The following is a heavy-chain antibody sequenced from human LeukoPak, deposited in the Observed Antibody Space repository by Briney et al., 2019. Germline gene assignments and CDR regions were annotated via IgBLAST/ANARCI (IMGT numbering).Heavy chain of an antibody. CDR3: AREPYSGNYGNYYYYYMDV. J-gene: IGHJ6*03. Sequence: SVKVSCKASGGTFSSYAISWVRQAPGQGLEWMGGIIPIFGTANYAQKFRGRVTITADKSTRTAYMELNSLGPEDTAVYYCAREPYSGNYGNYYYYYMDVWGKGTTVTISS. CDR2: IIPIFGTA. D-gene: IGHD1-26*01. CDR1: GGTFSSYA. V-gene: IGHV1-69*06.